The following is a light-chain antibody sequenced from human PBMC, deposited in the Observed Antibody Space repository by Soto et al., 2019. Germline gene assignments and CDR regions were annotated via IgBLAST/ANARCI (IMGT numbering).Light chain of an antibody. CDR2: GAS. V-gene: IGKV3-20*01. CDR1: QSVSSSY. CDR3: QQNGSSPPWT. Sequence: EIVLTQSPGTLSLSPGERATLSCRASQSVSSSYLAWYQQKPGQAPRLRIYGASSRATGIPDRFSGSGSGTDFNLTISSLEPEDCEVYYGQQNGSSPPWTFGQGTNVEIK. J-gene: IGKJ1*01.